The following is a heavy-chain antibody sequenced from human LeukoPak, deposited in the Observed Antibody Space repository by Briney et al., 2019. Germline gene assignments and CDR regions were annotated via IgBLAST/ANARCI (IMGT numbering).Heavy chain of an antibody. V-gene: IGHV1-2*02. D-gene: IGHD4-17*01. Sequence: GASVKVSCKASGYTFTGYYMHWVRQATGQGLEWMGWINPNSGGTNYAQKFQGRVTMTEDTSTNTAYMELSSLRSEDSAMYYCAAPSARSTVTTWSAFDLWGQGTMVTVSS. J-gene: IGHJ3*01. CDR2: INPNSGGT. CDR1: GYTFTGYY. CDR3: AAPSARSTVTTWSAFDL.